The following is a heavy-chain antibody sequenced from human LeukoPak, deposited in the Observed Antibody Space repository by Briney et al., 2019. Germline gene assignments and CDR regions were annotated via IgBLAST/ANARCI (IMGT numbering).Heavy chain of an antibody. CDR3: ARLRVPLAVLGEFDL. J-gene: IGHJ3*01. CDR1: GFTFRSHT. V-gene: IGHV3-30-3*01. CDR2: ISSDGSMK. D-gene: IGHD3-10*01. Sequence: SLRLSCAASGFTFRSHTLNSVCQAPRKGLGRVSRISSDGSMKFATDSPRGPFIISRDNSNNTLDLLMESLRVEDTAVYFCARLRVPLAVLGEFDLWGQGTMVTVSS.